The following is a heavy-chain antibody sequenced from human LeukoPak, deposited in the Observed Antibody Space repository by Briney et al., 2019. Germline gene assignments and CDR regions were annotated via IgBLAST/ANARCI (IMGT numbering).Heavy chain of an antibody. D-gene: IGHD1-26*01. CDR1: GGSTSSSSYY. Sequence: PSETLSLTCTVSGGSTSSSSYYWGWIRQPPGKGLEWIGSIYYSGSTYYNPSLKSRVTISVDTSKNQFSLKLSSVTAADTAVYYCARHREWENWFDPWGQGTLVTASS. CDR2: IYYSGST. J-gene: IGHJ5*02. CDR3: ARHREWENWFDP. V-gene: IGHV4-39*01.